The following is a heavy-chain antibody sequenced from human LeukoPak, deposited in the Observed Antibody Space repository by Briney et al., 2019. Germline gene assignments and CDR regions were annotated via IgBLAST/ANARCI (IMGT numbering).Heavy chain of an antibody. CDR2: IYPGDSDT. J-gene: IGHJ4*02. CDR1: GYRFTTYW. D-gene: IGHD4-17*01. CDR3: ARFDYVDRYYFDY. Sequence: GESLKISCKGSGYRFTTYWIGWVRQTPGKGLEWMGIIYPGDSDTRYSPSFQGQVTISADKSISTAYLQWSSLKASDTAMYYCARFDYVDRYYFDYWGQGTLVTVSS. V-gene: IGHV5-51*01.